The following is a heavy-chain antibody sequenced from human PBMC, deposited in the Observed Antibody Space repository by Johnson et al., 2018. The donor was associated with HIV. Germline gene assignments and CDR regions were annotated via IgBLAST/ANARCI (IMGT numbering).Heavy chain of an antibody. CDR1: GFTFSSYA. D-gene: IGHD1-1*01. V-gene: IGHV3-30*04. J-gene: IGHJ3*02. CDR3: ARGFLTGTPSDAFDI. Sequence: QEQLVESGGGVVQPGRSLRLSCAASGFTFSSYAMHWVRQAPGKGLEWVAVISYDGSNKYYADSVKGRFTISRDNSKNTLYLQMNRLRAEDTAVYYCARGFLTGTPSDAFDIWGQGTMVTVSS. CDR2: ISYDGSNK.